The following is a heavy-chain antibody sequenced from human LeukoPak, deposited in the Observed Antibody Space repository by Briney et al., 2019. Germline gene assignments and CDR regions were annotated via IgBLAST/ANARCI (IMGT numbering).Heavy chain of an antibody. V-gene: IGHV3-73*01. J-gene: IGHJ2*01. CDR2: IRSKANSYAT. CDR1: GFTFSGSA. Sequence: PGGSLRLSCAASGFTFSGSAMHWVRQASGKGLEWVGRIRSKANSYATAYAASVKGRFTISRDDSKNTADLQMNSLKTEDTAVYYCTRLYGGSSGPWYFDLWGRGTLVTVSS. D-gene: IGHD4-23*01. CDR3: TRLYGGSSGPWYFDL.